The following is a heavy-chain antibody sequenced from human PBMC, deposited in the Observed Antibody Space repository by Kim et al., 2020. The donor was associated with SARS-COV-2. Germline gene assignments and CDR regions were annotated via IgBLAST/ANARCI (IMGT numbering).Heavy chain of an antibody. D-gene: IGHD5-18*01. Sequence: SVKVSCKASGGTFSSYAISWVRQAPGQGLEWMGGIIPIFGTANYAQKFQGRVTITADESTSTAYMELSSLRSEDTAVYYCARAPWSTAMVFPWWYFDLWGRGTLVTVSS. CDR1: GGTFSSYA. CDR3: ARAPWSTAMVFPWWYFDL. CDR2: IIPIFGTA. V-gene: IGHV1-69*13. J-gene: IGHJ2*01.